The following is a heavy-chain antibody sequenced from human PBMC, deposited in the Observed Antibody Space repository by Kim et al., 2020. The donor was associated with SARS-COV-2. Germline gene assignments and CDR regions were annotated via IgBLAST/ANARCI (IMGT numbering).Heavy chain of an antibody. J-gene: IGHJ3*02. Sequence: GGSLRLSCAASGFTFSSYAMHWVRQAPGKGLEWVAVISYDGSNKYYADSVKGRFTISRDNSKNTLYLQMNSLRAEDTAVYYCARGGPNYYDSREDAFDI. V-gene: IGHV3-30*04. D-gene: IGHD3-22*01. CDR2: ISYDGSNK. CDR3: ARGGPNYYDSREDAFDI. CDR1: GFTFSSYA.